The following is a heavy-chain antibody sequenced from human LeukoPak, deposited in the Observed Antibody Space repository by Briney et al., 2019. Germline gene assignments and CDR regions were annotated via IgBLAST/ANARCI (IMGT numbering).Heavy chain of an antibody. CDR2: ISSSSSTI. D-gene: IGHD3-22*01. Sequence: GGSLRLSCTVSGFTFSSYSMNWVRQAPGKGLEWVSYISSSSSTIYYADSVKGRFTISRDNAKNSLYLQMNSLRAEDTAVYYCASLGYYDSSGYRTFDYWGQGTLVTVSS. CDR1: GFTFSSYS. CDR3: ASLGYYDSSGYRTFDY. J-gene: IGHJ4*02. V-gene: IGHV3-48*01.